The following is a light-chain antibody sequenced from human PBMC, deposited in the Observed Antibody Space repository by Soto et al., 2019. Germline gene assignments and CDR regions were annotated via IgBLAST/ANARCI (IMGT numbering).Light chain of an antibody. CDR3: QLYNGYSMT. CDR2: AAS. J-gene: IGKJ4*01. Sequence: DIQMTQSPSSLSASVGDRVTITCRASQGISNNLAWFQQKPGKAPKSLISAASSLQSGVSSKFSGSASGTDFTLTINNLQPEDFATYYCQLYNGYSMTFGGGTKVEIK. CDR1: QGISNN. V-gene: IGKV1-16*02.